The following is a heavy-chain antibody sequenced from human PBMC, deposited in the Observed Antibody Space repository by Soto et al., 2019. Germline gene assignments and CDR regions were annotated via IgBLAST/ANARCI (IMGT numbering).Heavy chain of an antibody. D-gene: IGHD2-21*01. Sequence: QVQLVQSGAEVKKPGSSVKVSCKDSGGTFSTYSMFWVRQAPGQGLEWMERIIPMLGVRNYAQRFQDRVTIIADKSTATVHMELSSLRSEGTALYYCTIGSWSGEVFDIWGQGTMVTVSS. V-gene: IGHV1-69*02. CDR2: IIPMLGVR. CDR1: GGTFSTYS. CDR3: TIGSWSGEVFDI. J-gene: IGHJ3*02.